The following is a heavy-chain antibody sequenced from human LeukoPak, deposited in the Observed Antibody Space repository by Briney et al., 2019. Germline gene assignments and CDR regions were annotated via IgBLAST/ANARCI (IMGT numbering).Heavy chain of an antibody. Sequence: GGSLRLSCAASGFTFSSYWMHRVRQAPGKGLEWVSSISGRGGITNYADSVKGRFTISRDNSKYTLFLQMNSLRAEDTAVYYCAKYGVDCSSTSCYPLYYMDVWGKGTTVTVSS. CDR2: ISGRGGIT. J-gene: IGHJ6*03. CDR3: AKYGVDCSSTSCYPLYYMDV. D-gene: IGHD2-2*01. CDR1: GFTFSSYW. V-gene: IGHV3-23*01.